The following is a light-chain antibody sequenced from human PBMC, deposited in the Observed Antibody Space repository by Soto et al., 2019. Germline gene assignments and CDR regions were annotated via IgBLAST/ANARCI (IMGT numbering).Light chain of an antibody. CDR2: DVS. J-gene: IGLJ2*01. CDR1: SSGVGDYNH. Sequence: QSALTQPASVSGSPGQWITISCTGTSSGVGDYNHVSWYQQHPGKAPKLIIYDVSHRPSGVSNRFSGSKSGNTVSLTISGLQAEDEADYYCSSYTTSSTLFGGGTQLTVL. CDR3: SSYTTSSTL. V-gene: IGLV2-14*03.